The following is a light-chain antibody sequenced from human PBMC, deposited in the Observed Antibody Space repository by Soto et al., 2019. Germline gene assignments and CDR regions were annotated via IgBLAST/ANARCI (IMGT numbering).Light chain of an antibody. V-gene: IGKV1-5*03. J-gene: IGKJ1*01. Sequence: DIQMTQSPSTLSASVGDRVSITCRASQSISRQLAWYQQKPGKAPNLLIYQASNLETGVPSRFTGSGSGTEFSRTISSLQPADLATDYGLQYHSYWTFGQGTKVVVK. CDR2: QAS. CDR3: LQYHSYWT. CDR1: QSISRQ.